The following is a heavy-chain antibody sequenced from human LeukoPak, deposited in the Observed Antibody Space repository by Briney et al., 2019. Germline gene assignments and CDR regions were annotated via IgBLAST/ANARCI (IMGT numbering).Heavy chain of an antibody. D-gene: IGHD3-3*01. Sequence: NPSETLSLTCTVSGGSISSYYWSWIRQPPGKGLEWIGYIYYSGSTNYNPSLKSRVTISVDTSKNQFSLKLSSVTAADTAVYYCARARPPDYDFWSGYYEIDYWGQGTLVTVSS. CDR3: ARARPPDYDFWSGYYEIDY. CDR2: IYYSGST. J-gene: IGHJ4*02. CDR1: GGSISSYY. V-gene: IGHV4-59*08.